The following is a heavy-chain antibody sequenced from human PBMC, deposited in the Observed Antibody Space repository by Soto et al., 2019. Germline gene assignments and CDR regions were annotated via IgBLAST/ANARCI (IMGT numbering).Heavy chain of an antibody. CDR3: ARDSEDYDILTGYPTQGAFDI. Sequence: YITCVVPGYSLSSEYKWGWIRQPPGKGPKWIGSIYHSGSTYYNPSLKSRVTISVDTSKNQFSLKLSSVTAADTAVYYCARDSEDYDILTGYPTQGAFDIWGQGTMVTVSS. CDR2: IYHSGST. D-gene: IGHD3-9*01. CDR1: GYSLSSEYK. V-gene: IGHV4-38-2*02. J-gene: IGHJ3*02.